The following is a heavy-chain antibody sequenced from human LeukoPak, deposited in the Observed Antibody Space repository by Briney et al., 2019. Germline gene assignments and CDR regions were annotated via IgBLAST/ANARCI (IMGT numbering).Heavy chain of an antibody. J-gene: IGHJ6*03. CDR1: GGSFSGYY. CDR2: INHSGST. V-gene: IGHV4-34*01. Sequence: SETLSLTCAVYGGSFSGYYWSWIRQPPGKGVEWIGEINHSGSTNYNPSLKSRVTISVETCKKQFSLKLSSVTAADTAVYYCAKLYSSSSHYYYYYYMDVWGKGTTVTVSS. CDR3: AKLYSSSSHYYYYYYMDV. D-gene: IGHD6-6*01.